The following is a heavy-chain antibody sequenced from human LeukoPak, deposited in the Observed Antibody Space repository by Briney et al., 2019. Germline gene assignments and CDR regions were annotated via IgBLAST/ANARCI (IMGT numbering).Heavy chain of an antibody. J-gene: IGHJ5*02. V-gene: IGHV1-2*04. D-gene: IGHD6-13*01. CDR2: INPNSGGT. CDR1: GGTFSSYA. Sequence: ASVKVSCKASGGTFSSYAISWVRQAPGQGLEWMGWINPNSGGTNYAQKFQGWVTMTRDTSISTAYMELSRLRSDDTAVYYCARVGSSSWYNWFDPWGQGTLVTVSS. CDR3: ARVGSSSWYNWFDP.